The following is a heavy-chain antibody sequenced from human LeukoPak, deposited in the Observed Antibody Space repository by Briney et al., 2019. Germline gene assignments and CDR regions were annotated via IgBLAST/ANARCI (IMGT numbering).Heavy chain of an antibody. J-gene: IGHJ3*01. CDR1: GFTFTSSA. CDR3: AAEGRPTVVTFRKGAVDP. D-gene: IGHD4-23*01. V-gene: IGHV1-58*01. CDR2: IVVGSGNT. Sequence: TSVKVSCKASGFTFTSSAVQWVRQARGQRLEWIGWIVVGSGNTNYAQKFQERVTITRDMSTSTVYMELSSLRSEDTAVYYCAAEGRPTVVTFRKGAVDPWGQGTMVTVSS.